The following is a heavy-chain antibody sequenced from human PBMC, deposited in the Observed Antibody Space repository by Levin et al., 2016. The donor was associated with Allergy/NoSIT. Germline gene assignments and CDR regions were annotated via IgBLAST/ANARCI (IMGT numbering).Heavy chain of an antibody. J-gene: IGHJ4*02. V-gene: IGHV1-2*04. D-gene: IGHD6-19*01. CDR2: INPNSGGT. Sequence: WVRQAPGQGLEWMGWINPNSGGTNYAQKFQGWVTMTRDTSISTAYMELSRLRSDDTAVYYCARDPGAVAGVYYFDYWGQGTLVTVSS. CDR3: ARDPGAVAGVYYFDY.